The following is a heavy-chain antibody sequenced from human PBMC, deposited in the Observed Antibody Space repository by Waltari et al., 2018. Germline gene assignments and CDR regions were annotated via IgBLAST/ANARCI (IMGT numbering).Heavy chain of an antibody. V-gene: IGHV3-30*02. D-gene: IGHD6-13*01. Sequence: QVQLVESGGGVVQPGGSLRLSCAASGFTFSGYGMHWVRQAPGKGLEWAAFIRKDGSTKYHVDSVKGRFTISRDNSNNTLYLQMNSLRAEDTAIYYCAKTYGSSWYMDVWGKGTTVTVS. CDR3: AKTYGSSWYMDV. J-gene: IGHJ6*03. CDR1: GFTFSGYG. CDR2: IRKDGSTK.